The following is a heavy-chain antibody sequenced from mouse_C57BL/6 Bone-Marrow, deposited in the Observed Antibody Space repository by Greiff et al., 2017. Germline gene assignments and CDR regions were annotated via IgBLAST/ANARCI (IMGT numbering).Heavy chain of an antibody. CDR3: ARYGSSHWYFDV. J-gene: IGHJ1*03. V-gene: IGHV1-18*01. Sequence: EVQLQESGPELVKPGASVKIPCKASGYTFTDYNMDWVKQSHGKSLEWIGDINPNNGGTIYNQKFKGKATLTVDKSSSTAYMELRSLTSEDTAVYYCARYGSSHWYFDVWGTGTTVTVSS. CDR2: INPNNGGT. D-gene: IGHD1-1*01. CDR1: GYTFTDYN.